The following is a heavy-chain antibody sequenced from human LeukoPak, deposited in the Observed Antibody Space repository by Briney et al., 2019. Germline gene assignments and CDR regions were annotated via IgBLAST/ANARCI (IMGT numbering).Heavy chain of an antibody. CDR2: INSDGSST. Sequence: GGSLRLSCAASGFTFSSYWMHWVRQGPGKGLVWVSRINSDGSSTAYAESVKGRFTISRDNAKNTLYLQMNSLRAEDTAVYYCVRRSLNSDYDYWGQGTLVTVSS. CDR3: VRRSLNSDYDY. D-gene: IGHD5-12*01. V-gene: IGHV3-74*01. CDR1: GFTFSSYW. J-gene: IGHJ4*02.